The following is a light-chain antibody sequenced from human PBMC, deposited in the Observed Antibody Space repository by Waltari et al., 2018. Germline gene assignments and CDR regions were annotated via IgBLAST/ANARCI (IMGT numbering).Light chain of an antibody. J-gene: IGLJ3*02. V-gene: IGLV1-44*01. CDR3: AAWDDSLKGWV. CDR2: NNE. CDR1: SSNIGSTP. Sequence: QSVLPQPPSASGTPGQRVTISCSGSSSNIGSTPVNWYQQLPGTAPKLLIYNNEQRPSGVPDRFSGSKSGTSASLAISGLQSEDEADYYCAAWDDSLKGWVFGGGTKLTVL.